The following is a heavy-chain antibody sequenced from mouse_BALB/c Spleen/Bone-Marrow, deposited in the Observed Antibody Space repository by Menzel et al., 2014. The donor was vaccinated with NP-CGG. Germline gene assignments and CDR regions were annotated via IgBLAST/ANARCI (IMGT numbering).Heavy chain of an antibody. CDR1: GYSSTGYY. J-gene: IGHJ1*01. CDR2: IYPYNGVS. Sequence: EVQLQQSGPELVKPGASVKISCKASGYSSTGYYMYWVKQSHGNSLDWIGYIYPYNGVSSYNQKFKGKATLTVDKSSSTAYMELRSLTSDDSAVYYCESRGEYFDVWGAGTTVTVSS. CDR3: ESRGEYFDV. V-gene: IGHV1-31*01.